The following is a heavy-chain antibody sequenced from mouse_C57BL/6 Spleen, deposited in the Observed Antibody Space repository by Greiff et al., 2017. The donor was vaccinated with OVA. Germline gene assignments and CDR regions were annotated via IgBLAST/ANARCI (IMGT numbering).Heavy chain of an antibody. CDR2: ILPGSGST. Sequence: QVQLQQSGAELMKPGASVKLSCKATGYTFTGYWIEWVKQRPGHGLEWIGEILPGSGSTNYNEKFKGNATFTADTSSNTADMQLSSLTTEDSAIYYCARWDWDPDYWGQGTTLTVSS. J-gene: IGHJ2*01. D-gene: IGHD4-1*01. CDR1: GYTFTGYW. V-gene: IGHV1-9*01. CDR3: ARWDWDPDY.